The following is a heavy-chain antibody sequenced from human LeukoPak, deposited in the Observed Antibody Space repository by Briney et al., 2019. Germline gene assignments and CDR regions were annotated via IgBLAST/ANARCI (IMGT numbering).Heavy chain of an antibody. Sequence: PSQTLSLTCAISGDSVSSKSAAWNWIRQSPLRGLEWLGRTYYRSKWYNDYAVSVKSRITINRDTSKNRFSLQLNSVTPEVTVVYYCARGNWGIQLWKWYYYYGMDVWGQGTTVTVSS. CDR2: TYYRSKWYN. V-gene: IGHV6-1*01. D-gene: IGHD5-18*01. CDR1: GDSVSSKSAA. CDR3: ARGNWGIQLWKWYYYYGMDV. J-gene: IGHJ6*02.